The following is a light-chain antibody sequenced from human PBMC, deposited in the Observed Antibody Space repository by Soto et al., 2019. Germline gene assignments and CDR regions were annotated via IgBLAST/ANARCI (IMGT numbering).Light chain of an antibody. Sequence: EIVMTQSPATLSVSPGERATLSCRASQSVSNNLAWYQQKPGQAPRLLFYGASTRATGIPARFSGSGSETEVTLTLRSLQSEDFAVYYCQQNNTGPPLPFGVGTKVEIK. CDR2: GAS. J-gene: IGKJ4*01. V-gene: IGKV3-15*01. CDR1: QSVSNN. CDR3: QQNNTGPPLP.